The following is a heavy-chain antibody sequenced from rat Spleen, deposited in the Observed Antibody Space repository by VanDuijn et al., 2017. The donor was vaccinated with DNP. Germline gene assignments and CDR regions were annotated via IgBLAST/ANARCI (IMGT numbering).Heavy chain of an antibody. J-gene: IGHJ2*01. V-gene: IGHV5-27*01. CDR2: IGSAAYSP. D-gene: IGHD1-1*01. CDR3: ATEDYSGFDY. Sequence: EVQLVESGGGLVQPGRSLKLSCAASGFTFSAYYMAWVRQAPAKVLEWVAYIGSAAYSPYYGDSVKGRFTISRDNAKSTLYLQMDSLRAEDTATYYCATEDYSGFDYWGQGVMVTGSA. CDR1: GFTFSAYY.